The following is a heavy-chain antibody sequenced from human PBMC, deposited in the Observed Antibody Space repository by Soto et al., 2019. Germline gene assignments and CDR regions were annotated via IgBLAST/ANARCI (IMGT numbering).Heavy chain of an antibody. V-gene: IGHV4-59*12. Sequence: SETLSLTCPVSSGSIKSYFWSWIRQPPGKGLELIGYIYYSGSTNYNPSLKSRVKISVDTSKNQFSLKRSSVTAADTAVYYCARAQRWLQLLAYWGQATLVNVSS. CDR3: ARAQRWLQLLAY. J-gene: IGHJ4*02. CDR2: IYYSGST. D-gene: IGHD5-12*01. CDR1: SGSIKSYF.